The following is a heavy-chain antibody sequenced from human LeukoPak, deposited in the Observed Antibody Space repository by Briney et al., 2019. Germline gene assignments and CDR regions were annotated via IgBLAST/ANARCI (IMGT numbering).Heavy chain of an antibody. Sequence: GGSLRLSCAASGFTFSSYSMNWVRQAPGKGLEWVSSISSSSSYIYYADSVKGRFTISRDNAKNSLYLQMNSLRAEDTAVYYCARGSDYDILTGSNWFDPWGQGTLVTVSS. V-gene: IGHV3-21*01. CDR3: ARGSDYDILTGSNWFDP. D-gene: IGHD3-9*01. CDR2: ISSSSSYI. J-gene: IGHJ5*02. CDR1: GFTFSSYS.